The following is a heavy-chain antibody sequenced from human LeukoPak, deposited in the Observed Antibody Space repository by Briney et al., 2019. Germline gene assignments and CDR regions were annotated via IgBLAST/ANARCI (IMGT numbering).Heavy chain of an antibody. V-gene: IGHV3-21*01. Sequence: GGSLRLSCAASGFTFSSYSMNWVRQAPGKGLEWVSFISSSSSYIYYADSVKGRFTISRDNAKNSLYLQMNSLRAEDTAVYYCARGGAVAGLDYWGQGTLVTVSS. J-gene: IGHJ4*02. CDR3: ARGGAVAGLDY. CDR1: GFTFSSYS. CDR2: ISSSSSYI. D-gene: IGHD6-19*01.